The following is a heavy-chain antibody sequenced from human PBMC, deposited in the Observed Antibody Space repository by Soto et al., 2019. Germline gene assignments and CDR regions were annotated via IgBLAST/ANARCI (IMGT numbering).Heavy chain of an antibody. J-gene: IGHJ4*02. CDR1: GFTFSDYY. D-gene: IGHD4-17*01. V-gene: IGHV3-11*01. Sequence: PGGSLRLSCAASGFTFSDYYMSWIRQAPGKGLEWVSYISSSGSIIYYADSVKGRFTISRDNAKNSLYLQMNSLRAEDTAVYYCARDAAGDYGQYYFNYWGQGTLVTVSS. CDR3: ARDAAGDYGQYYFNY. CDR2: ISSSGSII.